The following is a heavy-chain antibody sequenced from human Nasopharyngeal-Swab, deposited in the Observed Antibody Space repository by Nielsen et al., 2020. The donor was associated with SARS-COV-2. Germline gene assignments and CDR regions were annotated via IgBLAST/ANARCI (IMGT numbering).Heavy chain of an antibody. V-gene: IGHV3-21*01. Sequence: GESLKISCVVSGFMFSSYSMTWVRQAQGKGLEWVSSITCGSKYIWYADSVRGRFTISRDNAKNSLYLHMNSLRVEDTAVYYCARAYYSDSRGYYDAFDIWGQGIMVTVSS. CDR2: ITCGSKYI. D-gene: IGHD3-22*01. J-gene: IGHJ3*02. CDR3: ARAYYSDSRGYYDAFDI. CDR1: GFMFSSYS.